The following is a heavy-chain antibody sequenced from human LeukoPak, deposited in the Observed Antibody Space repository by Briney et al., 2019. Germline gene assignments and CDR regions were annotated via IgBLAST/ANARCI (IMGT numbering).Heavy chain of an antibody. D-gene: IGHD1-1*01. V-gene: IGHV1-2*02. CDR1: GYTFNGYY. J-gene: IGHJ5*02. CDR2: INPNSGGT. CDR3: ARGFDWYNWNDVPHYNWFDP. Sequence: LVASVKVSCKASGYTFNGYYIHWVRQAPGQGLEWMGWINPNSGGTNYAQKFQGRVTMTRDTSISTAYMELSRLRSDDTAVYYCARGFDWYNWNDVPHYNWFDPWGQGTLVTVSS.